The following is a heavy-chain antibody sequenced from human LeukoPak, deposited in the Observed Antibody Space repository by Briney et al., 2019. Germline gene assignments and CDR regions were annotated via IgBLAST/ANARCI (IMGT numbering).Heavy chain of an antibody. Sequence: PGGSLRLSCAASGFTVSSNYMSWVRRAPGKGLEWVSVIYSGGSTYYADSVKGRFTISRDNSKNTLYLQMNSLRAEDTAVYYCARDKAVAGWFDFDYWGQGTLVTVSS. CDR2: IYSGGST. J-gene: IGHJ4*02. CDR3: ARDKAVAGWFDFDY. D-gene: IGHD6-19*01. V-gene: IGHV3-66*01. CDR1: GFTVSSNY.